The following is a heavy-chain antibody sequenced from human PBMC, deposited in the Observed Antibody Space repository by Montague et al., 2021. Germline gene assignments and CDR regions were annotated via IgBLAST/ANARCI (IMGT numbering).Heavy chain of an antibody. J-gene: IGHJ3*02. CDR3: ASVTDSSGYYWGAFDI. Sequence: TLSLTCTVSGGSISSGGYYWSWIRQPPGKGLEWIGYIYYRGSTYYNPSLKIRVSISVDTSKNQFSLKPSSVTAADTAVYYCASVTDSSGYYWGAFDIWGQGTMVTVSS. V-gene: IGHV4-31*03. D-gene: IGHD3-22*01. CDR2: IYYRGST. CDR1: GGSISSGGYY.